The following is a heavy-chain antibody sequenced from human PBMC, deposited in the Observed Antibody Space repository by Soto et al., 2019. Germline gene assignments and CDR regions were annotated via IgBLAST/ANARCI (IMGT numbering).Heavy chain of an antibody. CDR3: ARDRPSIAASGSWPGDY. CDR1: GGTFSSYT. V-gene: IGHV1-69*08. Sequence: QVQLVQSGAEVKKPGSSVKVSCKASGGTFSSYTISWVRQAPGQGLEWMGRIIPILGIANYAQKFQGRVTNTADKSTRTAYMELRSLRSEDTAVYYCARDRPSIAASGSWPGDYWGQGTLVTVSS. D-gene: IGHD6-6*01. CDR2: IIPILGIA. J-gene: IGHJ4*02.